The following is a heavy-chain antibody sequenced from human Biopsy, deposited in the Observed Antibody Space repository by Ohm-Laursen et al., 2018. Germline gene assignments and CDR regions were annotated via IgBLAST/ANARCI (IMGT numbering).Heavy chain of an antibody. J-gene: IGHJ5*02. Sequence: ASVKVSCKVSGYTFTGYHVHWVRQAPGQGLEWMGWINAKTGDTNYAQKFQGKVTMTRDTSISTAYVDLSSLRSDDTAVYYCTRGGYYYDSLAYYYWFDPWGQGTLVTVSS. CDR1: GYTFTGYH. CDR2: INAKTGDT. CDR3: TRGGYYYDSLAYYYWFDP. D-gene: IGHD3-22*01. V-gene: IGHV1-2*02.